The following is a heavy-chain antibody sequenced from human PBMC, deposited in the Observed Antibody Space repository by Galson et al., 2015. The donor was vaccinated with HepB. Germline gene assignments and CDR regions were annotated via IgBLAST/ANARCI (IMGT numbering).Heavy chain of an antibody. CDR1: GYTFTSYA. V-gene: IGHV7-4-1*02. CDR3: ARDPERAIAAAGGDY. D-gene: IGHD6-13*01. Sequence: SVKVSCKASGYTFTSYAMNWVRQAPGQGLEWMGWINTNTGNPTYAQGFTGRFVFSLDTSVSTAYLQISSLKAEDTAVYYCARDPERAIAAAGGDYWGQGTLVTVSS. CDR2: INTNTGNP. J-gene: IGHJ4*02.